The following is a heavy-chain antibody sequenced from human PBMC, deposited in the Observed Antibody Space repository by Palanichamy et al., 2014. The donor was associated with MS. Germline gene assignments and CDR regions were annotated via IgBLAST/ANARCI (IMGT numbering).Heavy chain of an antibody. J-gene: IGHJ4*02. D-gene: IGHD2-15*01. CDR3: ARAYCSGDTCLLGNY. CDR1: TNIFSNYA. V-gene: IGHV1-3*04. Sequence: QVQVVQSGAEVKEPGASVNISCKASTNIFSNYAIHWMRQAPGQGLEWMGWINTGSGNAKYSQKFQDRVTITRDTSATTVFMELSSLRSDDTAVYYCARAYCSGDTCLLGNYWGQGTLVTVPS. CDR2: INTGSGNA.